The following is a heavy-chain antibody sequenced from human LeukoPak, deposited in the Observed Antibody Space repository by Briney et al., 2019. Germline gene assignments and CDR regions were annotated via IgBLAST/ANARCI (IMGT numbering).Heavy chain of an antibody. V-gene: IGHV3-23*01. CDR1: GFTFSSYA. CDR2: IGGSGGTT. D-gene: IGHD3-10*01. J-gene: IGHJ4*02. CDR3: ASYGSGRSPFDY. Sequence: GGSLRLSCVVSGFTFSSYAMSWVRQAPGKGLEWVSAIGGSGGTTYYADSAKGRFTISRDNSKNTLYLRMDSLRAEDTAVCYCASYGSGRSPFDYWGQGTLVTVSS.